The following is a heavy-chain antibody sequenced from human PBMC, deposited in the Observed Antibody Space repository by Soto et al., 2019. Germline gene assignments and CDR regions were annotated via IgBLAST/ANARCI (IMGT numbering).Heavy chain of an antibody. D-gene: IGHD2-8*02. V-gene: IGHV3-30*03. J-gene: IGHJ4*02. CDR1: GFTVSTYG. CDR3: TGEVASGY. Sequence: QVHLVESGGGVVQPGRSLRLSCAVSGFTVSTYGMHWVRQAPGKELEWVAVISRDGGTKFYADSVKGRFTISRDNSRNTLFLEMNSLRGDDMAVYYCTGEVASGYWGQGTLVTVSS. CDR2: ISRDGGTK.